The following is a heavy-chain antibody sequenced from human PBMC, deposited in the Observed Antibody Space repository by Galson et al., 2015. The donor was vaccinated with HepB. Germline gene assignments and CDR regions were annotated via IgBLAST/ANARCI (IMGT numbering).Heavy chain of an antibody. CDR3: ASWRFDS. CDR2: TYYRSKWSN. J-gene: IGHJ4*02. Sequence: CAISEDSVSSNNAAWNWIRQSPSRGLEWLGRTYYRSKWSNDYAISAESRITVTADASQNQFSLHLNSVTPEDTAIYYCASWRFDSWGQGTLVTVSS. CDR1: EDSVSSNNAA. V-gene: IGHV6-1*01. D-gene: IGHD3-3*01.